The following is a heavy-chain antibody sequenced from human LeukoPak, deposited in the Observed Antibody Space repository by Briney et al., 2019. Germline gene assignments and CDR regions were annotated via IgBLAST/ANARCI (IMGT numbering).Heavy chain of an antibody. J-gene: IGHJ4*02. Sequence: GGSLRLSCAASGFTFSSYAMHWVRQAPGKGLEWVAVISYDGSNKYYADSVKGRFTISRDNSKNTLYLQMNSLRAEDTAVYYCAKDADYYDSSYLGYWGQGTLVTVSS. CDR1: GFTFSSYA. CDR3: AKDADYYDSSYLGY. CDR2: ISYDGSNK. D-gene: IGHD3-22*01. V-gene: IGHV3-30-3*01.